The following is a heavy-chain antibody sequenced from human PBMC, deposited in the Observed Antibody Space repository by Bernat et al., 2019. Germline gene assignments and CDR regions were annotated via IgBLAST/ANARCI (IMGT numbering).Heavy chain of an antibody. CDR1: GFTFSSYG. D-gene: IGHD5-18*01. V-gene: IGHV3-30*18. Sequence: QVHLVDSGGGVVQPGRSLRLSCAASGFTFSSYGMHWVRQAPGKGLEWVSVISYDGSNKYYADSVKGRFTISRDNSKNTLYLQMNSLRAEDTAVYYCAKDQGYSYDCDYWGQGTLVTVSS. CDR2: ISYDGSNK. J-gene: IGHJ4*02. CDR3: AKDQGYSYDCDY.